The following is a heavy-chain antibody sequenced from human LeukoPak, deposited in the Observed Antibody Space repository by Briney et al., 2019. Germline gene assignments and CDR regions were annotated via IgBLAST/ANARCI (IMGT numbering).Heavy chain of an antibody. CDR3: AGNDYYRTDY. V-gene: IGHV4-4*02. CDR1: GGSISSSDW. D-gene: IGHD2-21*02. CDR2: IHHSGST. J-gene: IGHJ4*02. Sequence: SETLSLTCAVSGGSISSSDWWSWVRQPPGTGLEWIGEIHHSGSTNYNPSLKSRVSISLDQAKNQFSLKLTSVTAADTAVYYCAGNDYYRTDYWGQGTLVTVSS.